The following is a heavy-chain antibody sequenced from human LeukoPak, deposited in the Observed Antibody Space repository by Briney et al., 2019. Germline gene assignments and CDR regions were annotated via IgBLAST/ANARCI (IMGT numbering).Heavy chain of an antibody. J-gene: IGHJ4*02. CDR3: ARASGDGRFDY. CDR1: GYRFTSYW. CDR2: IYAGDSDT. Sequence: GESLKISCKGSGYRFTSYWIAWVRQMPGKGLEWMGVIYAGDSDTRYSPSFQGQVTISVDKSISTAYLQWSSLKASDTAIYYCARASGDGRFDYWGQGTLVTVSS. V-gene: IGHV5-51*01. D-gene: IGHD4-17*01.